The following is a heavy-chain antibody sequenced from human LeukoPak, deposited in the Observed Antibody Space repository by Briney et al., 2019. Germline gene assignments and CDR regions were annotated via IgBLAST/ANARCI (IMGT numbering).Heavy chain of an antibody. D-gene: IGHD3-10*01. V-gene: IGHV3-21*01. CDR1: GFTFSSYS. CDR2: ISSSSSYI. CDR3: ARDEGIKTAPFDY. J-gene: IGHJ4*02. Sequence: PGGSLRLSCAASGFTFSSYSMDWVRQAPGKGLEWVSSISSSSSYIYYADSVKGRFTISRDNAKNSLYLQMNSLRAEDTAVYYCARDEGIKTAPFDYWGRGTLVTVSS.